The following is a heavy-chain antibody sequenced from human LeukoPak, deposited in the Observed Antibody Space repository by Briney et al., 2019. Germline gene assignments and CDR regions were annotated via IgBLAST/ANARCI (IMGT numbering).Heavy chain of an antibody. Sequence: SGTLSLTCAVSGGSISSSNWWSWVRQPPGKGLEWIGEIYHSGSTNYNPSLKSRVTISVDKSKNQFSLKLSSVTAADTAVYYCARDKRGSGSYAAYYYYYYGMDVWGQGTTVTVSS. V-gene: IGHV4-4*02. CDR2: IYHSGST. J-gene: IGHJ6*02. CDR3: ARDKRGSGSYAAYYYYYYGMDV. D-gene: IGHD3-10*01. CDR1: GGSISSSNW.